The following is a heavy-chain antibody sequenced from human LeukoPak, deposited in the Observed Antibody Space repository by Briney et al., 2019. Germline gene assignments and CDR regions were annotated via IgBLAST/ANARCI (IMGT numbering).Heavy chain of an antibody. D-gene: IGHD3-22*01. CDR3: ARLRITMKVGVTLFDY. V-gene: IGHV4-39*01. J-gene: IGHJ4*02. CDR1: GGSISSSSYF. CDR2: IYYSGST. Sequence: SETLSLTCTVSGGSISSSSYFWGWIRQPPGKGLEWIGSIYYSGSTYYNPSLKSRVTISVDTSKNQFSLKLSSVTAADTAVYYCARLRITMKVGVTLFDYWGQGTLVTVSS.